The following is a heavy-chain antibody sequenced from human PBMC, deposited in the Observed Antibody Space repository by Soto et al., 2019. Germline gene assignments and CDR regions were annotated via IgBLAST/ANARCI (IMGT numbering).Heavy chain of an antibody. CDR1: GGSFSGYY. V-gene: IGHV4-34*01. CDR2: INRGGST. CDR3: ARARITMVREVIKYNMDV. J-gene: IGHJ6*02. Sequence: SETLSLTCAVYGGSFSGYYWSWIRQPPGKGLEWIGEINRGGSTHSNPSLQSRVTISVDTSKSQFSLKLSSVTAADTGIYYCARARITMVREVIKYNMDVWGQGTTVTVSS. D-gene: IGHD3-10*01.